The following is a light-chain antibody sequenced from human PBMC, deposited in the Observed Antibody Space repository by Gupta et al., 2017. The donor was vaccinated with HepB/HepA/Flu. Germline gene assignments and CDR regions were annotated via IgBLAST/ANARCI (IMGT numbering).Light chain of an antibody. CDR2: EVT. CDR1: SSDVGNDHL. V-gene: IGLV2-23*02. CDR3: SSFAGSSTVM. Sequence: GLTQPASVSGSPGHSITISCPGTSSDVGNDHLVSWYQQHPGKAPILIIYEVTARSSGVSNRFSGPKSGDTASLTISWLQTEDEAYYYCSSFAGSSTVMFGGGTKVTVL. J-gene: IGLJ3*02.